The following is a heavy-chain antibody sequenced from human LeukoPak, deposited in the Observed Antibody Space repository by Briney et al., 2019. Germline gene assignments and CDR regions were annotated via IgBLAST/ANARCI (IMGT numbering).Heavy chain of an antibody. D-gene: IGHD3-16*02. V-gene: IGHV3-21*01. Sequence: GGSLRLSCAASGFTFSSYSMNWVREAPGKGLEWVSSISSSSSYTYYADSVKGRFTISRDNAKNSLYLQMNSLRAEDTAVYYCARDLITFGGVIVNFDYWGQGTLVTVSS. J-gene: IGHJ4*02. CDR1: GFTFSSYS. CDR3: ARDLITFGGVIVNFDY. CDR2: ISSSSSYT.